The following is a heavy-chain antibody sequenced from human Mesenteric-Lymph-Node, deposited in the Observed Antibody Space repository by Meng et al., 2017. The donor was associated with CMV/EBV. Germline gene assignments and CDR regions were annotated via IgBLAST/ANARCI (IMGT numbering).Heavy chain of an antibody. V-gene: IGHV4-31*02. J-gene: IGHJ5*01. D-gene: IGHD3-10*01. Sequence: YIGSGVYYWSWLRQHPGKRLEWIGHISHSGSTYYHPSLTSRVTISVDTSTNQFSLRLNSVTAAHTAVYYCAREAAIHRSSNNWFDSWGQGILVTVSS. CDR1: YIGSGVYY. CDR2: ISHSGST. CDR3: AREAAIHRSSNNWFDS.